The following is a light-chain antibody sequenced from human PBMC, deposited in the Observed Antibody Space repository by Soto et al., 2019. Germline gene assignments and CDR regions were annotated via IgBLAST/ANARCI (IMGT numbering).Light chain of an antibody. CDR3: SSYTGNNTLYV. V-gene: IGLV2-14*01. J-gene: IGLJ1*01. Sequence: QSALTQPACVSGSPGQSITISCTATSSDVGDYNSVSWYQQHPGKAPKLIIYEVSNRPSGLSNRFSGSKSGNTASLTISGLQAEDEADYYCSSYTGNNTLYVFGHGTKVTVL. CDR2: EVS. CDR1: SSDVGDYNS.